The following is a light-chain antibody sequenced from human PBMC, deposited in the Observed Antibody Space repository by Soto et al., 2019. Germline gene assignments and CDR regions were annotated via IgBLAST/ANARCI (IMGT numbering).Light chain of an antibody. J-gene: IGKJ5*01. CDR3: QQRSNWPPPIT. CDR1: QRVSSF. CDR2: DTF. V-gene: IGKV3-11*01. Sequence: EIMLTQSPATLSLSPGQRATLSCRASQRVSSFLAWYQQKPGQAPRLLIYDTFNRATGIPARFRGSGSGTDFTLTISSLEPEDFAVYYCQQRSNWPPPITFGQGTLPEVK.